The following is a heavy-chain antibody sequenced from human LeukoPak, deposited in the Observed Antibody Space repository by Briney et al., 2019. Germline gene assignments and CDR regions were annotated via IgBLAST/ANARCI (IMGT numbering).Heavy chain of an antibody. J-gene: IGHJ4*02. CDR3: ARGRLAARPGGY. V-gene: IGHV4-34*01. Sequence: SETLSLTCAVYGGSFSGYYWNWIRQPPGKGLEWIGEINHSGSTNYNPSLKSRVTISVDTSKNQFSLKLSSVTAADTAVYYCARGRLAARPGGYWGQGTLVTVSS. CDR2: INHSGST. D-gene: IGHD6-6*01. CDR1: GGSFSGYY.